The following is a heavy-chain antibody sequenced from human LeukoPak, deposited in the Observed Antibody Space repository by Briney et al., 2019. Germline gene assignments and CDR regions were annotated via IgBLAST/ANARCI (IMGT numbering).Heavy chain of an antibody. CDR2: IIPILGIA. CDR3: ARDWGVGGYSYGNAFDI. D-gene: IGHD5-18*01. J-gene: IGHJ3*02. V-gene: IGHV1-69*10. Sequence: EASVKVSCKASGGTFSSYTISWVRQAPGQGLEWMGGIIPILGIANYAQKFQGRVTITADKSTSTAYMELSSLRSEDTAVYYCARDWGVGGYSYGNAFDIWGQGTMVTVSS. CDR1: GGTFSSYT.